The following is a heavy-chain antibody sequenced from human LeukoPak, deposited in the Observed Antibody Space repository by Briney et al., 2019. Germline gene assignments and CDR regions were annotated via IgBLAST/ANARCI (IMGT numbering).Heavy chain of an antibody. CDR3: ARIPYCSGGSCYFRPNNWFDP. D-gene: IGHD2-15*01. V-gene: IGHV1-18*01. CDR1: GYTFSNYG. CDR2: ISGDNGNT. J-gene: IGHJ5*02. Sequence: GASVKVSCKASGYTFSNYGISWVRQGPGQGLEWMGWISGDNGNTNYPQKLQGRVTMTTDTSTSTAYMELRSLRSDDTAVYYCARIPYCSGGSCYFRPNNWFDPWGQGTLVTVSS.